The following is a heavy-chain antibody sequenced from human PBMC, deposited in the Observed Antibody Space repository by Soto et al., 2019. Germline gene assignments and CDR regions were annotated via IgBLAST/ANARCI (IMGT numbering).Heavy chain of an antibody. CDR1: GGSISSDN. Sequence: SETLSLTCTVSGGSISSDNWSWIRKSPGKGLEWIGYIYSRGNTDYNPSLNSRVTISVDTSRTQFSLNLSSVTAADTAVYYCARVPRNFYYNGMDVWGQGTTVTVSS. J-gene: IGHJ6*02. CDR3: ARVPRNFYYNGMDV. CDR2: IYSRGNT. V-gene: IGHV4-59*01.